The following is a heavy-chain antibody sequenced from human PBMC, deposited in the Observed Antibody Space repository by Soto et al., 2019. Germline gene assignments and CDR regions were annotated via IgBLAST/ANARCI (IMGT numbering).Heavy chain of an antibody. J-gene: IGHJ6*02. CDR2: IIPIFGTA. D-gene: IGHD2-2*01. V-gene: IGHV1-69*13. Sequence: SVKVSCKASGGTFSSYAISWVRQAPGQGLEWMGGIIPIFGTANYAQKFQGRVTITADESTSTAYMELSSLRSEDAAVYYCARADTIPIVVVPAAIYYYYGMDVWG. CDR3: ARADTIPIVVVPAAIYYYYGMDV. CDR1: GGTFSSYA.